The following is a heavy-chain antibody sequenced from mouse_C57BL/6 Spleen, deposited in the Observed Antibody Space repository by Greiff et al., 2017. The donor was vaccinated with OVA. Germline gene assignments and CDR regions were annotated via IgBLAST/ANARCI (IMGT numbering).Heavy chain of an antibody. CDR2: IDPSDSYT. CDR3: ARDYGSSYPFAY. D-gene: IGHD1-1*01. CDR1: GYTFTSYW. J-gene: IGHJ3*01. V-gene: IGHV1-50*01. Sequence: VQLQQPGAELVKPGASVKLSCKASGYTFTSYWMQWVKQRPGQGLEWIGEIDPSDSYTNYNQKFKGKATLTVDTSSSTAYMQLSSLTSEDSAVYYCARDYGSSYPFAYWGQGTLVTVSA.